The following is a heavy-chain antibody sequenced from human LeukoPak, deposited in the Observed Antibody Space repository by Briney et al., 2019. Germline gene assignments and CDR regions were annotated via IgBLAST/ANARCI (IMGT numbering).Heavy chain of an antibody. CDR2: ISGSGGST. D-gene: IGHD1-26*01. Sequence: GGSLRLSCAASGFTFSSYAMSWVRQAPGKGLEWVSAISGSGGSTYYADSVKGRFTISRDNSKNTLHLQMNSLGAEDTAVYYCAKSRWELLSYFDYWGQGTLVTVSS. J-gene: IGHJ4*02. CDR3: AKSRWELLSYFDY. V-gene: IGHV3-23*01. CDR1: GFTFSSYA.